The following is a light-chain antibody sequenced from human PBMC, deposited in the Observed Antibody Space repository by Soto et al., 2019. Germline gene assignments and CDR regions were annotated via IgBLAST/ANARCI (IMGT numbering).Light chain of an antibody. V-gene: IGLV1-47*01. J-gene: IGLJ2*01. Sequence: QLVLTQPPSASGTPGQRVSISCSGSSSNIGSNYVYWYRHLPGTAPKLLIYNNNQRPSGVPDRFSGSKSGTSASLAVSGLRSEDEADYYCAAWDDSLSGVLFGGGTQLTVL. CDR1: SSNIGSNY. CDR3: AAWDDSLSGVL. CDR2: NNN.